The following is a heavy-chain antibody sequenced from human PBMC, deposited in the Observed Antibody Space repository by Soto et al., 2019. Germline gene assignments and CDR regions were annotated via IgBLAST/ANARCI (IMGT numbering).Heavy chain of an antibody. CDR3: AHRTTTVTWWVDP. CDR2: IYWDDDK. J-gene: IGHJ5*02. D-gene: IGHD4-17*01. V-gene: IGHV2-5*02. CDR1: GFSLTTSGVG. Sequence: QITLKESGPTLVKPTQTLTLTCTFSGFSLTTSGVGVGWIRQPPGKALEWLALIYWDDDKPYSPSLKSRLTTTKETSKNQVVLTATNMDPADTATYFCAHRTTTVTWWVDPGGQGTLVTVSS.